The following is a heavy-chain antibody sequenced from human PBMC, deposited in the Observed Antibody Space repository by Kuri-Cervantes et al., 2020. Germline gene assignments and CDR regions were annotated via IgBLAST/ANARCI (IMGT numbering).Heavy chain of an antibody. J-gene: IGHJ4*02. V-gene: IGHV3-23*01. D-gene: IGHD2-15*01. CDR3: AKVVDFDY. Sequence: GESLKISCAASGLTFSSYAMSWVRQAPGKGLEWVSAIRGSGGSTYYADSVKGRFTISRDNSKNTLYLQVNSLRAEDTAVYYCAKVVDFDYWGQGTLVTVSS. CDR2: IRGSGGST. CDR1: GLTFSSYA.